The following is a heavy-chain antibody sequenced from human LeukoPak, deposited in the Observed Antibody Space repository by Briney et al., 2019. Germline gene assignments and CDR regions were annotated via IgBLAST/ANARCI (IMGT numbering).Heavy chain of an antibody. CDR2: ISYDGRTK. CDR3: AREWGRIAVAGGPGY. Sequence: PGGSLRLSCEVSGFIFSNYGMHWVRQAPGKGLEWVALISYDGRTKFHADSVRGRFTISRDNSANTLYLQMSSLRVEDTAVYYCAREWGRIAVAGGPGYWGQGALVTVSS. D-gene: IGHD6-19*01. V-gene: IGHV3-33*01. J-gene: IGHJ4*02. CDR1: GFIFSNYG.